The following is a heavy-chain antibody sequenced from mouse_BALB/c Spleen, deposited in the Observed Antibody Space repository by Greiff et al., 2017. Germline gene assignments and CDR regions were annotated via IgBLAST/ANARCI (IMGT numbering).Heavy chain of an antibody. Sequence: EVKLVESGGGLVQPGGSLKLSCAASGFTFSSYTMYWVRQTPEKRLEWVATISDGGSYTYYPDSVKGRFTISRDNAKNNLYLQMSSLKSEDTAMYDCARGYEGYAMDYWGQGTSVTVSS. CDR1: GFTFSSYT. V-gene: IGHV5-4*02. J-gene: IGHJ4*01. CDR3: ARGYEGYAMDY. D-gene: IGHD1-1*01. CDR2: ISDGGSYT.